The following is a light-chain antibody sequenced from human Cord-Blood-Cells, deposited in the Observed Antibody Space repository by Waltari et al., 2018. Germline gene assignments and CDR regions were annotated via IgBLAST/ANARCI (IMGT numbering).Light chain of an antibody. V-gene: IGLV2-14*01. CDR1: SSDVGGYNS. CDR2: DVS. J-gene: IGLJ1*01. CDR3: SSYTSSSTYV. Sequence: QSALTQPASVSGSPGQSITISCTGTSSDVGGYNSVTWYLQHPGKAPKLMIYDVSNRPSGVSNRFAGPKSGHTASLTISGLQAEDEADYYCSSYTSSSTYVFGTGTKVTVL.